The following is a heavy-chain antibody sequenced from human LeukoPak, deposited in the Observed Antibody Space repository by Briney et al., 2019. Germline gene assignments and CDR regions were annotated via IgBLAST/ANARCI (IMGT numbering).Heavy chain of an antibody. D-gene: IGHD3-22*01. Sequence: PGGSLRLSCAASGFTFSSYSMNWVRQAPGKGLEWVSSISSSSSYIYYADSVKGRFTISRDNAKNSLYLQMNSLRAEDTAVYYCARDGGPYYYDSSGYYDFDYWGQGTLVTVSS. CDR1: GFTFSSYS. CDR2: ISSSSSYI. J-gene: IGHJ4*02. CDR3: ARDGGPYYYDSSGYYDFDY. V-gene: IGHV3-21*01.